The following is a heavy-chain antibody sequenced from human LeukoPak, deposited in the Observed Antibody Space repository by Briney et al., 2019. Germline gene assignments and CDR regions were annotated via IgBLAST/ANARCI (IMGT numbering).Heavy chain of an antibody. J-gene: IGHJ3*02. CDR1: GYTFTGYY. CDR3: ARWNYDAFDI. Sequence: ASVKVSCKASGYTFTGYYMHWVRQAPGQGLEWMGWISAYNGNTNYAQKLQGRVTMTTDTSTSTAYMELRSLRSDDTAVYYCARWNYDAFDIWGQGTMVTVSS. CDR2: ISAYNGNT. D-gene: IGHD1-7*01. V-gene: IGHV1-18*04.